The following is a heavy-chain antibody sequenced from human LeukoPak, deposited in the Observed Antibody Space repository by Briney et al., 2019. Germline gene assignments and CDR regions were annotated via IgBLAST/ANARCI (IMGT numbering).Heavy chain of an antibody. CDR1: GGSISSSYYY. J-gene: IGHJ4*02. CDR3: ARGVVLTGYPLDF. D-gene: IGHD3-9*01. Sequence: SETLSLTCTVSGGSISSSYYYWGWIRQPPGKGLEWIGSIYYSGSTYYNPSLKSRVTISIDTSKDKFSLKLSSVTAADTAMYYCARGVVLTGYPLDFWGRGTLVTVSS. V-gene: IGHV4-39*01. CDR2: IYYSGST.